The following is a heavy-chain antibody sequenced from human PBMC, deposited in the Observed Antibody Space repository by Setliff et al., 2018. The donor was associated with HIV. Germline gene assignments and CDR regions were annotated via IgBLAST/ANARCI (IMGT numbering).Heavy chain of an antibody. J-gene: IGHJ4*02. Sequence: SETLSLTCNVSGGSISSYYWSWIRQPPGKGLEWIGYMYYSGSTSYNPSLKSRVTISVGTSRNQFSLKLRSVTAADTAGYYCARGSPESFQDRGWYNWGQGKLVTVTS. V-gene: IGHV4-59*01. CDR2: MYYSGST. CDR1: GGSISSYY. D-gene: IGHD6-19*01. CDR3: ARGSPESFQDRGWYN.